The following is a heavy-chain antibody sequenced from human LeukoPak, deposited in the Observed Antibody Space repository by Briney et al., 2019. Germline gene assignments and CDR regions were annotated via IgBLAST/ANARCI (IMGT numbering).Heavy chain of an antibody. CDR2: IYYSGST. Sequence: TSETLSLTCTVSGGSISSSSYYWGWIRQPPGKGLEWIGSIYYSGSTYYNPSLKSRVTISVDTSKNQFSLKLSSVTAADTAVYYCARVRYSSGRSYFDYWGQGTLVTVSS. J-gene: IGHJ4*02. CDR3: ARVRYSSGRSYFDY. V-gene: IGHV4-39*07. D-gene: IGHD6-19*01. CDR1: GGSISSSSYY.